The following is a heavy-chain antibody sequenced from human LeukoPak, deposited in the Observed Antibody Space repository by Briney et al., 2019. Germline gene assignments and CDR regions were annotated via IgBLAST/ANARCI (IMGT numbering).Heavy chain of an antibody. D-gene: IGHD1-1*01. CDR1: GFTFSSYS. CDR3: ARPQLEYGRGVGHDAFDT. J-gene: IGHJ3*02. CDR2: FTSSSRSI. Sequence: PGGSLRLSCAASGFTFSSYSMTWVRQAPGKGLEWVSSFTSSSRSIYYADSVKGRFTISRDNAKQSLYLQMNSLRAEDTAVYYCARPQLEYGRGVGHDAFDTWGQGTMVTVSS. V-gene: IGHV3-21*01.